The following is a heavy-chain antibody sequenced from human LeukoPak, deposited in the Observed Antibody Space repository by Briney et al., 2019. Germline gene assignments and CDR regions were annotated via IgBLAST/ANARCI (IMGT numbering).Heavy chain of an antibody. CDR1: GFTFSSYA. CDR2: ISGSGGST. D-gene: IGHD6-13*01. Sequence: GGSLRLSCAASGFTFSSYAMSWVRQAPGRGLEWVSAISGSGGSTYYADSVKGRFTISRDNSKNTLYLQMNSLRAEDTAVYYCAKDRTSRSWYGLLDYWGQGTLVTVSS. V-gene: IGHV3-23*01. CDR3: AKDRTSRSWYGLLDY. J-gene: IGHJ4*02.